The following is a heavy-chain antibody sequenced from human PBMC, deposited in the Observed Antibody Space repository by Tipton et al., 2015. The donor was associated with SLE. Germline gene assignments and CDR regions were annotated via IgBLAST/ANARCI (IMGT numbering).Heavy chain of an antibody. CDR3: ARIIAGHGDAFDV. CDR1: VGSMNIGVLY. J-gene: IGHJ3*01. V-gene: IGHV4-30-4*08. Sequence: TLSLTCTVSVGSMNIGVLYWGWIRKHPGKGLEWIGYLSYSGSTYYNPSLKGRVSISVDTSQNQFTLKLSSVTAADTAVSFCARIIAGHGDAFDVGGQGTMVTVSS. CDR2: LSYSGST.